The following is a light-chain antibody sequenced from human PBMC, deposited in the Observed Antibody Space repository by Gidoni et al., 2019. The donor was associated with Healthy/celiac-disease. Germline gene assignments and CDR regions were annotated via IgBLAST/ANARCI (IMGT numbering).Light chain of an antibody. Sequence: VVMTQSPLSLPVTLGQPASISCRSSQSLVYSDGNTSLHWFQQRPGQSPRRLIYKVSNRDSGVPDRFSCSGSGTDFTLKISRVEAEDVGVYYCMQGTHLLTFGGGTKVEIK. CDR1: QSLVYSDGNTS. J-gene: IGKJ4*01. CDR3: MQGTHLLT. CDR2: KVS. V-gene: IGKV2-30*01.